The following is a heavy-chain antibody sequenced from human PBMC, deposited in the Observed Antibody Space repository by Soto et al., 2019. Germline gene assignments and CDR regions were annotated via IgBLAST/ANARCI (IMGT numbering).Heavy chain of an antibody. D-gene: IGHD3-10*01. V-gene: IGHV5-51*03. CDR3: ARAMVRGKNYYGMDV. CDR1: GYSFTIYW. J-gene: IGHJ6*02. CDR2: IYPADSDT. Sequence: EVQLVQSGAEVKKPGESLKISCRGSGYSFTIYWIGWVRQMPGKGLECMGIIYPADSDTRYSPSFQGQATISADTSISTAYLQWSSLKASDTAMYYCARAMVRGKNYYGMDVWGQGTTVTVSS.